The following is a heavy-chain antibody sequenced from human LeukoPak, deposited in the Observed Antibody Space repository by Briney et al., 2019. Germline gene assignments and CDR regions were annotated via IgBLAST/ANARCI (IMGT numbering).Heavy chain of an antibody. J-gene: IGHJ4*02. Sequence: SGGSLRLSCAASKFAFSSYAMSWVRQAPGKGLEWVSAISGGGGNTYYADSVKGRFTISRDNSKNTLYLQMNSLRAEDTAVYYCLRDLNWSLDQWGQGTLVTVSS. D-gene: IGHD1-20*01. CDR3: LRDLNWSLDQ. CDR2: ISGGGGNT. CDR1: KFAFSSYA. V-gene: IGHV3-23*01.